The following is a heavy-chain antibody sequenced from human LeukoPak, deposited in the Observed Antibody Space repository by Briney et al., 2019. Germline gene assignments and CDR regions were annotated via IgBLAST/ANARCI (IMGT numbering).Heavy chain of an antibody. CDR3: ATYTHWVAGDV. V-gene: IGHV3-7*01. D-gene: IGHD3-16*01. J-gene: IGHJ6*02. Sequence: GGSLRLSCAASGSIFSKSWMSWVRQAPGKGLEWVANMNGDGSVKDYVDSVKGRFTISRDNARQSLYLQMSDLRAEDTAVYYCATYTHWVAGDVWGQGTTVTISS. CDR2: MNGDGSVK. CDR1: GSIFSKSW.